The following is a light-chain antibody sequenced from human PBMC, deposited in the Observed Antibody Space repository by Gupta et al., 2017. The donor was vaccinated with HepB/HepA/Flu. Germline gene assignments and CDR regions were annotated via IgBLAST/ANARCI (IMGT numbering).Light chain of an antibody. CDR1: ALPKQY. V-gene: IGLV3-25*03. J-gene: IGLJ2*01. CDR3: QSADSSGTYKV. Sequence: SYELTQPPSVSVSPGQTARISCSGDALPKQYAYWYQQKQGQAPVLVIYKDSERPSGIPERFSGSSSGTTVTLTISGVQAEDVADYYCQSADSSGTYKVFGGGTKLTVL. CDR2: KDS.